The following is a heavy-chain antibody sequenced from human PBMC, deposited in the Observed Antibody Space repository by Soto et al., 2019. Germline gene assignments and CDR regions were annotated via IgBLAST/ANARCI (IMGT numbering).Heavy chain of an antibody. V-gene: IGHV1-69*02. CDR2: IIPILGIA. Sequence: ASVKVSCKASGGTFSSYTISWVRQAPGQGLEWMGRIIPILGIANYAQKFQGRVTITADKSTSTAYMELSSLRSEDTAVYYCARAPHDLYCSSTSCYFDYWGQGTLVTVSS. CDR1: GGTFSSYT. J-gene: IGHJ4*02. D-gene: IGHD2-2*01. CDR3: ARAPHDLYCSSTSCYFDY.